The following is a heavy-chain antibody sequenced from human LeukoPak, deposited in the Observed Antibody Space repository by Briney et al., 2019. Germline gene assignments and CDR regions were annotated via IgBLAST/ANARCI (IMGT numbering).Heavy chain of an antibody. Sequence: SETLSLTCTVSGGSISSSSYYWGWIRQPPGKGLEWIGSIYYSGSTHYNPSLKSRVTISVDTSKNQFSLKLSSVTAADTAVYYCMLSYSSGWSTLNWGQGTLVTVSS. V-gene: IGHV4-39*01. CDR2: IYYSGST. CDR3: MLSYSSGWSTLN. D-gene: IGHD6-19*01. J-gene: IGHJ4*02. CDR1: GGSISSSSYY.